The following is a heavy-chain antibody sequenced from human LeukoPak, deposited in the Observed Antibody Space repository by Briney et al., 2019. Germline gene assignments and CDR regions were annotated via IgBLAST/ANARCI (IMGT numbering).Heavy chain of an antibody. CDR2: MNPNSGNT. V-gene: IGHV1-8*01. Sequence: ASVKVSCKASGYTFTSYDINWVRQATGQGLEWMGWMNPNSGNTGYAQKFQGRVTMTRNTSISTAYMELSSLRSEDTAVYYCARGSSVGLLWFGELWGQGTLVTVSS. J-gene: IGHJ4*02. CDR1: GYTFTSYD. D-gene: IGHD3-10*01. CDR3: ARGSSVGLLWFGEL.